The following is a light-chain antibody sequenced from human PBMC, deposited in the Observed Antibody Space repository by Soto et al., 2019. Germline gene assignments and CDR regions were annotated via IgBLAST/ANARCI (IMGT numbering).Light chain of an antibody. Sequence: DIQLTQSPSFLSASVGDRVTITCRASQDISNYLAWYQHKPGKAPKFLIYATSTVQSGVPSRFSGSGSGTELTLTINSLQPEDFATYSCQQVNSYPLTFGGGTKVEIK. CDR1: QDISNY. CDR2: ATS. J-gene: IGKJ4*01. CDR3: QQVNSYPLT. V-gene: IGKV1-9*01.